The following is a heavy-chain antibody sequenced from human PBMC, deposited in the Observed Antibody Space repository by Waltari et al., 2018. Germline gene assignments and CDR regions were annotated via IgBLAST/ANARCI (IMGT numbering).Heavy chain of an antibody. CDR2: ISWNSGSI. J-gene: IGHJ4*02. V-gene: IGHV3-9*01. Sequence: EVQLVESGGGLVQPGRSLRLSCAASGFTFDDYAMHWVRQAPGKGLEWVSGISWNSGSIGYADSVKGRFTISRDNAKNSLYLQMNSLRDEDTAVYYCARGLSIRAMTMVVTIDYWGQGTLVTVSS. CDR1: GFTFDDYA. D-gene: IGHD4-17*01. CDR3: ARGLSIRAMTMVVTIDY.